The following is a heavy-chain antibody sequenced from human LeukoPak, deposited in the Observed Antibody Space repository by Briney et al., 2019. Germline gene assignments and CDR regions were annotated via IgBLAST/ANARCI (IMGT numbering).Heavy chain of an antibody. J-gene: IGHJ6*03. CDR2: INHSGST. D-gene: IGHD1-26*01. Sequence: SETLSLTCAVYGGSFSGYYWSWVRQPPGKGLEWIGEINHSGSTNYNPSLNSRVTISVDTSKNQFSLKLSSVTAADTAVYYCARAPVSGRTYYYYMDVWGKGTTVTISS. V-gene: IGHV4-34*01. CDR3: ARAPVSGRTYYYYMDV. CDR1: GGSFSGYY.